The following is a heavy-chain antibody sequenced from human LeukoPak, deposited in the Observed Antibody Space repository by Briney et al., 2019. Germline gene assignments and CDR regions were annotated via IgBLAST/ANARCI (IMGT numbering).Heavy chain of an antibody. CDR3: AKDLLGSSYDY. Sequence: GGSLRLSCAASGFTFSNYAMTWVRQAPGKGLEWVSSIIGSAGSTYYADSVKGRFTISRDNSKNMLFLQMNGLRAEDTAVYYCAKDLLGSSYDYWGQGTLVTVSS. V-gene: IGHV3-23*01. D-gene: IGHD6-13*01. J-gene: IGHJ4*02. CDR1: GFTFSNYA. CDR2: IIGSAGST.